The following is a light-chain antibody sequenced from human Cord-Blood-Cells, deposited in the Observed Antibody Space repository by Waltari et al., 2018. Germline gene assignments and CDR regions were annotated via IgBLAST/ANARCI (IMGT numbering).Light chain of an antibody. V-gene: IGKV1-5*01. CDR3: QQYNSYSYT. Sequence: DIQMTQSPSTLSASVGDRVTITCRANQSISSWLAWYQQKPGKAPKLLIYDASSLESGVPSRFSGSGSGTEFTLTIISLQPDDFATYYCQQYNSYSYTFGQGTKLEIK. CDR1: QSISSW. J-gene: IGKJ2*01. CDR2: DAS.